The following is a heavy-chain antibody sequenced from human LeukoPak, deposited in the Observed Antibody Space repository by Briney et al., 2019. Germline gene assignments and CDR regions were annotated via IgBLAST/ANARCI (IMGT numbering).Heavy chain of an antibody. CDR2: ISWNSGSI. CDR3: AKDPPHVSWLFDY. CDR1: GFTFDDYA. Sequence: GGSLRLSCAASGFTFDDYAMHGVRQAPGKGLEWVSGISWNSGSIGYADSVKGRFTISRDNSKNTLYLQMNSLRAEDTAVYYCAKDPPHVSWLFDYWGQGTLVTVSS. J-gene: IGHJ4*02. D-gene: IGHD3-16*01. V-gene: IGHV3-9*01.